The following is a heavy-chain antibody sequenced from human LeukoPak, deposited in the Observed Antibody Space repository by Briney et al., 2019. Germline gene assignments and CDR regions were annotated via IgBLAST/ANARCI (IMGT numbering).Heavy chain of an antibody. D-gene: IGHD3-10*01. Sequence: PGGSLRLSCAASGFTFSNYAMHWVRRAPGKGLEWVAIIWYDGSNKYYADSMKGRFTISRDNSRNTLSLQMDSLRVEDTAVYYCARVRDYYGSGSPRARFDYWGQGALVTVSS. V-gene: IGHV3-33*01. CDR1: GFTFSNYA. CDR3: ARVRDYYGSGSPRARFDY. CDR2: IWYDGSNK. J-gene: IGHJ4*02.